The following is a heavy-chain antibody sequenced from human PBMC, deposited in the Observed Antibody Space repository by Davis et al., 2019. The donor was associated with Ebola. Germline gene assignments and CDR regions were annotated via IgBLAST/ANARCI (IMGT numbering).Heavy chain of an antibody. CDR2: ISYDGSNK. CDR3: AKDVAVTSAFDI. J-gene: IGHJ3*02. D-gene: IGHD4-17*01. CDR1: GFTFSSYG. V-gene: IGHV3-30*18. Sequence: PGGSLRLSCAASGFTFSSYGMHWVRQAPGKGLEWVAVISYDGSNKYYADSVKGRFTISRDNSKNTLYLQMNSLRAEDTAVYYCAKDVAVTSAFDIWGQGTMVTVSS.